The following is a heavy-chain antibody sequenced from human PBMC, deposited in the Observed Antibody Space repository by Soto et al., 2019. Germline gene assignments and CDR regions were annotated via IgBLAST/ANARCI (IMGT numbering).Heavy chain of an antibody. CDR1: GFTFSSYA. D-gene: IGHD3-3*01. J-gene: IGHJ4*02. Sequence: LRLSCAASGFTFSSYALSWVRQAPGKGLEWVSTISGSDGKTFYADSVKGRFSISRDTSQSTLYLQMNSLRADDTAMYYCARWSYLDYWGQGTRVTVSS. V-gene: IGHV3-23*01. CDR2: ISGSDGKT. CDR3: ARWSYLDY.